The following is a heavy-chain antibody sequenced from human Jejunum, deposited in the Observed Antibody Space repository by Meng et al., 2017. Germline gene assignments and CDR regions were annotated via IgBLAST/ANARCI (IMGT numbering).Heavy chain of an antibody. D-gene: IGHD1-26*01. Sequence: VGVGGSGGGLVRAGGSLRLSCVASGFSLSSYWMHWVRQPPGKGRVWVSRMKSDGSSTTYADSVKGRFTISRDNAKNTVYLQMNRLRAEDTAVYYCARDRGWDLPYDLWGQGTLVTVSS. V-gene: IGHV3-74*03. J-gene: IGHJ4*02. CDR1: GFSLSSYW. CDR2: MKSDGSST. CDR3: ARDRGWDLPYDL.